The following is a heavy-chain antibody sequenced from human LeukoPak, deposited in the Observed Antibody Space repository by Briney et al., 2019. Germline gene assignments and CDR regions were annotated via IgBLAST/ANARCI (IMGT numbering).Heavy chain of an antibody. J-gene: IGHJ4*02. CDR2: ISGSGGGT. CDR3: AKGSRGSYDY. CDR1: GFTFSSYA. V-gene: IGHV3-23*01. Sequence: PGGSLRLSCAASGFTFSSYAMSWVRQAPGKGLEWVSGISGSGGGTYYADSVKGRFTISRDNSKNTLFLQMNSLRAEDTAVYYCAKGSRGSYDYWGQGTLVTVSS. D-gene: IGHD1-26*01.